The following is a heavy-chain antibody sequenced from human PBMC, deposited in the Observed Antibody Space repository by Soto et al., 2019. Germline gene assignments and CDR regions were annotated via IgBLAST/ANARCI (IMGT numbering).Heavy chain of an antibody. V-gene: IGHV3-23*01. CDR2: ISGSGGST. D-gene: IGHD3-22*01. J-gene: IGHJ4*02. CDR3: AKIPYDSSGYYYGFSTYYFDY. Sequence: EVQLLESGGGLVQPGGSLRLSCAASGFTFSSYAMSWVRQAPGKGLEWVSAISGSGGSTYYADSVKGRFTISRDNSKNTLYLQMNSLRAEDTAVYYCAKIPYDSSGYYYGFSTYYFDYWGQGTLVTVSS. CDR1: GFTFSSYA.